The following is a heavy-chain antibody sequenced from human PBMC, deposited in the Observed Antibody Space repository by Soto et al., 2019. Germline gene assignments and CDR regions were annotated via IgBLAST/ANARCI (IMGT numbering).Heavy chain of an antibody. D-gene: IGHD2-2*01. CDR2: ISAYNGNT. Sequence: ASEKVSCKASGYTFTSYGISWVRQAPGQGLEWMGWISAYNGNTNYAQKLQGRVTMTTDTSTSTAYMELRSLRSDDTAVYYCASVGSVVVPAALQDYYYYYYGMDVWGQGTTVTVSS. CDR3: ASVGSVVVPAALQDYYYYYYGMDV. V-gene: IGHV1-18*01. J-gene: IGHJ6*02. CDR1: GYTFTSYG.